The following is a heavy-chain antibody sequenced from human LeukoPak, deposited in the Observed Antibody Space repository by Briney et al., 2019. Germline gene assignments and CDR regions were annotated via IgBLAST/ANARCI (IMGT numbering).Heavy chain of an antibody. CDR1: GGTFSSYA. Sequence: SVKVSCKASGGTFSSYAISWVRQAPGQGLEWMGGIIPIFGTANYAQKFQGRVTITADKSTSTAYMELSSLRSEDTAVYYCARDTSGSYGGIFDYWGQGTLVTVSS. CDR2: IIPIFGTA. V-gene: IGHV1-69*06. J-gene: IGHJ4*02. D-gene: IGHD1-26*01. CDR3: ARDTSGSYGGIFDY.